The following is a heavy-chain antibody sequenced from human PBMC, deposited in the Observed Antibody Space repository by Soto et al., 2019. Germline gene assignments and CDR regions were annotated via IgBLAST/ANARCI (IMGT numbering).Heavy chain of an antibody. CDR1: GYTFTSYA. J-gene: IGHJ5*02. Sequence: ASVKVSCKASGYTFTSYAMHWVRQAPGQRLEWMGWINAGNGNTKYSQKFRGRVTITRDTSASTAYMELSSLRSEDTAVYYCARDWGTTTVSLNWFDPWGQGTLVTVSS. CDR3: ARDWGTTTVSLNWFDP. V-gene: IGHV1-3*01. CDR2: INAGNGNT. D-gene: IGHD4-17*01.